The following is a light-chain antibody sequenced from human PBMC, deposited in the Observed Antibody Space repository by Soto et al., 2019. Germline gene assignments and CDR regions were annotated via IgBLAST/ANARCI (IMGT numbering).Light chain of an antibody. CDR2: AAS. J-gene: IGKJ3*01. V-gene: IGKV1-27*01. CDR1: QDIRNY. Sequence: DIQRTQSPSSLSASVGDRVTMTCRARQDIRNYVAWYQQKPGEVPKLLIYAASTLQSGLPARFSGGGFGTDFTLTISSLRPEDVATYYCQRYHSALLTFGPGTKVDLK. CDR3: QRYHSALLT.